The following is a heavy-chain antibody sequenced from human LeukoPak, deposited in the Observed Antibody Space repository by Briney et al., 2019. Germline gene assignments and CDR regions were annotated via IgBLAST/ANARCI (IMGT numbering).Heavy chain of an antibody. V-gene: IGHV3-21*01. J-gene: IGHJ4*02. CDR1: GFTFSSYS. CDR3: ARVDWNDEEGAYYFDY. CDR2: ISSSSSYI. Sequence: GGSLRLSCAASGFTFSSYSMNWVRQAPGKGLEWVSSISSSSSYIYYADSVEGRFTISRDNAKNSLYLQMNSLRAEDTAVYYCARVDWNDEEGAYYFDYWGQGTLVTVSS. D-gene: IGHD1-1*01.